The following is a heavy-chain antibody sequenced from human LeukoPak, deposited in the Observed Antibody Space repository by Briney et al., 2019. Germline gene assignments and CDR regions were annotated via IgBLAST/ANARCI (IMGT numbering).Heavy chain of an antibody. J-gene: IGHJ4*02. D-gene: IGHD3-22*01. CDR3: ARDNVEYYYDSSGHDY. CDR2: ISHDGTNK. Sequence: GGSLRLSCAASGFTLREYIMHWVRQTPGKGLEWVALISHDGTNKDYADSVKGRFTISRDNSKNTLYLQMNSLRDEDTAVYYCARDNVEYYYDSSGHDYWGQGTLVTISS. V-gene: IGHV3-30*01. CDR1: GFTLREYI.